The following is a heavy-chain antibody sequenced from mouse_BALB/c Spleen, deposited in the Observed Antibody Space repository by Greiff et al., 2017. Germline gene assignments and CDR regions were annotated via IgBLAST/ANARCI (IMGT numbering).Heavy chain of an antibody. J-gene: IGHJ1*01. CDR2: IRNKANGYTT. CDR1: GFTFTDYY. CDR3: ARDGDYDWYFDV. Sequence: EVQLQESGGGLVQPGGYLRLSCATSGFTFTDYYMSWVRQPPGKALEWLGFIRNKANGYTTEYSASVKGRFTISRDNSQSILYLQMNTLRAEDSATYYCARDGDYDWYFDVWGAGTTVTVSS. V-gene: IGHV7-3*02. D-gene: IGHD2-4*01.